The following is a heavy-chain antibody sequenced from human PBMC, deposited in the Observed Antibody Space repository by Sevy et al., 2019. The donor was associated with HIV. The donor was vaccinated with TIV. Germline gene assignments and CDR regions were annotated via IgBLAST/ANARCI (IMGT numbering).Heavy chain of an antibody. D-gene: IGHD6-13*01. V-gene: IGHV4-39*01. CDR1: GGSITDKKYY. J-gene: IGHJ1*01. Sequence: SETLSLTCTVSGGSITDKKYYWAWIRQPPGKGLEWIGSISYGGSTYYNPSLQSRVTLSVGTCKNQFSLNLSSVTAADTAKYYCARRVAAAGQGNEYFQHWGRGTLVTVSS. CDR2: ISYGGST. CDR3: ARRVAAAGQGNEYFQH.